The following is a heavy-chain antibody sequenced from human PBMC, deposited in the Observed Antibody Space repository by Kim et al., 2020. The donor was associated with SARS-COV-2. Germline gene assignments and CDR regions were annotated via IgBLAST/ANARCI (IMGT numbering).Heavy chain of an antibody. CDR1: GGSFRGYY. CDR3: ARFYYGTGSYDC. CDR2: IDYYGNT. Sequence: SETLSLTCALSGGSFRGYYGNWIRQSPGTGLELIGEIDYYGNTKYNPSLKSRVTISIDTSKNQFSLRLSSVTAADTALYFCARFYYGTGSYDCWGQGTQVIVSS. V-gene: IGHV4-34*01. D-gene: IGHD3-10*01. J-gene: IGHJ4*02.